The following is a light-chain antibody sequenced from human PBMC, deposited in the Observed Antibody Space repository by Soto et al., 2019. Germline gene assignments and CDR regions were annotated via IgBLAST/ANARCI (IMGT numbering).Light chain of an antibody. CDR2: EVS. CDR3: AAWDDNLEGVL. Sequence: QSALTQPPSASGSPGQSVTISCTGTSSDVGSYNFVSWYQQHPGKAPKIILYEVSKRASGVPDRFSGSKSGTSASLAISGLQSEDEADYYCAAWDDNLEGVLFGGGTKLTVL. J-gene: IGLJ2*01. CDR1: SSDVGSYNF. V-gene: IGLV2-8*01.